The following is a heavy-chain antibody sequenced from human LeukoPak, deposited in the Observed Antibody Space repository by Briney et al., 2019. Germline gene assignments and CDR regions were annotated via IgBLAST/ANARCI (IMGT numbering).Heavy chain of an antibody. D-gene: IGHD6-13*01. CDR2: ISYDGNHN. CDR1: GFTFSDYY. Sequence: GGSLRLSCAASGFTFSDYYMSWIRQAPGKGLEWVAVISYDGNHNYYADSVKGRFTISRDNSKNTLYLQMNSLRAEDTAVYYCAKDRYSSSPNWFDPWGQGTLVTVSS. V-gene: IGHV3-30*18. J-gene: IGHJ5*02. CDR3: AKDRYSSSPNWFDP.